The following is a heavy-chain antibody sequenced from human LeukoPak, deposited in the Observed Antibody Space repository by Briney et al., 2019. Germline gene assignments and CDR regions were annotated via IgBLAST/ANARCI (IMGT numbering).Heavy chain of an antibody. D-gene: IGHD6-13*01. CDR3: ARDRVGQQLVGRKNNYYYMDV. V-gene: IGHV4-38-2*02. CDR2: IYHSGST. J-gene: IGHJ6*03. CDR1: GYSISSGYY. Sequence: SETLSLTCTVSGYSISSGYYWGWIRQPPGKGLEWIGNIYHSGSTYYNPSLKRRVTISVDTSKNQFSLKLSSVTAADTAVYYCARDRVGQQLVGRKNNYYYMDVWGKGTTVTISS.